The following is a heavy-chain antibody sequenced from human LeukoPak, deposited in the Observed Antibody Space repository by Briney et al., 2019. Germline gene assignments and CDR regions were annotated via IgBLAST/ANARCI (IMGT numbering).Heavy chain of an antibody. J-gene: IGHJ3*02. Sequence: ASVKVSCKVSGYTLTELSMHWVRQAPGKGLEWMGGFDPEDGETIYAQKFWGRVTMTEDTSTDTAYMELSSLRSEDTAVYYCAVAAAASDAFDIWGQGTMVTVSS. CDR2: FDPEDGET. D-gene: IGHD6-13*01. V-gene: IGHV1-24*01. CDR3: AVAAAASDAFDI. CDR1: GYTLTELS.